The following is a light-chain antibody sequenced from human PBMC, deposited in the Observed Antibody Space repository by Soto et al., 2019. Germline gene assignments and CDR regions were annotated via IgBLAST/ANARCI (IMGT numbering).Light chain of an antibody. CDR2: GAS. CDR1: QSVSSN. Sequence: EIVMTQSPATLSLSPGERATLSCRASQSVSSNLAWFQQTPGQAPRLLIYGASTRATGIPARFSGSGSGTEFTLTISSLQSEDLAVYYCQQYNNWPPMYTFGQGTKLEIK. J-gene: IGKJ2*01. V-gene: IGKV3-15*01. CDR3: QQYNNWPPMYT.